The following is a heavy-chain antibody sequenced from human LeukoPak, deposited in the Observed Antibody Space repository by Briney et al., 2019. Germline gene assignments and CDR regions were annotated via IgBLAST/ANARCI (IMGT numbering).Heavy chain of an antibody. V-gene: IGHV4-39*01. CDR2: IYYGGSP. CDR3: ASEEVTTRGCFDY. CDR1: GGSISTTTNS. D-gene: IGHD4-11*01. Sequence: PSETLSLTCKVSGGSISTTTNSWGWAWIRQRPTKGLEWIGSIYYGGSPYYTSSLKSRVTISVDTSKNQFSLKLASLTAADTAVYYCASEEVTTRGCFDYWGQGTLVTVSS. J-gene: IGHJ4*02.